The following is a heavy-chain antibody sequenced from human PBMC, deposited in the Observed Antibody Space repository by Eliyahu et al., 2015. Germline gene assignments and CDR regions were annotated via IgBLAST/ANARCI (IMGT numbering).Heavy chain of an antibody. V-gene: IGHV6-1*01. D-gene: IGHD3-16*01. CDR2: TYYRSRWKS. CDR1: GDSVSTDSAA. J-gene: IGHJ4*02. CDR3: ARWNHDYGYFDQ. Sequence: QVQLQQSGPGLVKPSQTLSLTCAIPGDSVSTDSAAWNWXRQTPSRGLEWLGRTYYRSRWKSDYAVSVGSRMSINPDTSENQFSLHLNSVTPEDTAVYYCARWNHDYGYFDQWGQGTLVTVSS.